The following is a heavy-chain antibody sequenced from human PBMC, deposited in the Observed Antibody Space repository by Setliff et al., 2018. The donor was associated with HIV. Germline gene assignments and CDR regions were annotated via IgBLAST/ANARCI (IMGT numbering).Heavy chain of an antibody. D-gene: IGHD3-3*01. CDR1: GYTFTSYG. CDR2: ISAYNGNT. Sequence: ASVKVSCKASGYTFTSYGISWVRQAPGQGLEWMGWISAYNGNTNYAQKLQGRVTMATDTSTSTAYMGLRSLRSDDTAVYYCARLRGLTIFGVPEGPFDYWGQGTLVTVSS. V-gene: IGHV1-18*01. CDR3: ARLRGLTIFGVPEGPFDY. J-gene: IGHJ4*02.